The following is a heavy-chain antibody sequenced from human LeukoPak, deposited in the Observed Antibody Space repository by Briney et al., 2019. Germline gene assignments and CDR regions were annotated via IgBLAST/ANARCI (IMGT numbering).Heavy chain of an antibody. Sequence: PSETLSLTCTVSGGSISSYYWSWIRQPPGKGLEWIGYIYYSGSTNYNPSLKSRVTISVDTSKNQFSLKLSSVTAADTAVYYCARAPDGGWCDYWGQGTLVTVSS. D-gene: IGHD6-19*01. CDR3: ARAPDGGWCDY. CDR2: IYYSGST. J-gene: IGHJ4*02. V-gene: IGHV4-59*01. CDR1: GGSISSYY.